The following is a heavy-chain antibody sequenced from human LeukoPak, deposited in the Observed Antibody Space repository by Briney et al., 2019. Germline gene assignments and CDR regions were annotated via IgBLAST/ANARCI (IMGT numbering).Heavy chain of an antibody. V-gene: IGHV3-73*01. D-gene: IGHD2-15*01. CDR1: GFTFSGSA. J-gene: IGHJ4*02. Sequence: GGSLRLSCAASGFTFSGSAIHWVRQASGKGLEWVGRIRSKDNNYATEYAASVKGRFTISRDDSKNTAYLQMNSLKTEDTAVYYCSRPAGRCYDDFDYWGQGTLVTVSS. CDR2: IRSKDNNYAT. CDR3: SRPAGRCYDDFDY.